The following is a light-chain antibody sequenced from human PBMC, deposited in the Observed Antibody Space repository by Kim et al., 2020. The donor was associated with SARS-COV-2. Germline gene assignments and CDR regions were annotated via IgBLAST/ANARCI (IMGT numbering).Light chain of an antibody. J-gene: IGLJ2*01. CDR1: SSDVGDYNY. V-gene: IGLV2-11*01. CDR2: DVS. CDR3: CSYAGSYTLI. Sequence: QSALTQPRSVSGSPGQSVTISCTGTSSDVGDYNYVSWYQHHPGKAPKLMIYDVSKRPSGVPDRSSGSKSGNTASLTISGLQAEDEADYYCCSYAGSYTLIFGGGTQLAVL.